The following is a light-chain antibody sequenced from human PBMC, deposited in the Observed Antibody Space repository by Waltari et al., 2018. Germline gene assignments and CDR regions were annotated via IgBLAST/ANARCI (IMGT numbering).Light chain of an antibody. CDR3: QQYYSIALN. CDR1: QGISNS. CDR2: AAS. Sequence: DIQMTQSPSSLSASVGDRVTITCRASQGISNSLAWYQQKPGKAPKLLLYAASRLENGVPSRFRGSGSGTEYTLTISSLQPEDFATYYCQQYYSIALNFGGGTKVEIK. J-gene: IGKJ4*01. V-gene: IGKV1-NL1*01.